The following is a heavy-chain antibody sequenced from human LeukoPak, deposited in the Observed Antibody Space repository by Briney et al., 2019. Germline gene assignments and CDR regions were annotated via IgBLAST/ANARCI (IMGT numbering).Heavy chain of an antibody. CDR1: GLTFHDYA. V-gene: IGHV3-43*02. CDR3: AKESGKFDY. Sequence: PGRSLRLSCVASGLTFHDYAMHWVRQAPGKGLEWVSLISADGGSTFYADSVRGRFSISRDNSKNSLYLQMNSLRTEDTAMYYCAKESGKFDYWGQGTLVAVSS. CDR2: ISADGGST. J-gene: IGHJ4*02.